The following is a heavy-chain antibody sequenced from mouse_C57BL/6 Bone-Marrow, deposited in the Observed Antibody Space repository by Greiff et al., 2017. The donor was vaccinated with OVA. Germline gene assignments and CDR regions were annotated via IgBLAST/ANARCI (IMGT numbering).Heavy chain of an antibody. Sequence: QVHVKQSGAELARPGASVKLSCKASGYTFTSYGISWVKQRTGQGLEWIGEIYPRSGNTYYNEKFKGKATLTADKSSSTAYMELRSLTSEDSAVYFCASYYYWYFDVWGTGTTVTVSS. J-gene: IGHJ1*03. CDR2: IYPRSGNT. CDR1: GYTFTSYG. CDR3: ASYYYWYFDV. D-gene: IGHD2-1*01. V-gene: IGHV1-81*01.